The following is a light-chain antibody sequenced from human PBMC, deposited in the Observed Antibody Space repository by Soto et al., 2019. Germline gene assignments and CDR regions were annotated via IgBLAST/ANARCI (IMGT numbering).Light chain of an antibody. Sequence: EIVLTQSPGTLSLSPGERATLSCRASQSVSSSYLAWYQQKPGQAPRLLIYGASSRATGIPERFSGSGSGTDFTLTISRLELEDFAVYYCQQYGSSPFTFGPGTKVDIK. CDR3: QQYGSSPFT. CDR2: GAS. CDR1: QSVSSSY. J-gene: IGKJ3*01. V-gene: IGKV3-20*01.